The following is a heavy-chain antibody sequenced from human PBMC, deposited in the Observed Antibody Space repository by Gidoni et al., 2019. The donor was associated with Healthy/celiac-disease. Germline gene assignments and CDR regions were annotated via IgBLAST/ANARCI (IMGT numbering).Heavy chain of an antibody. D-gene: IGHD1-1*01. J-gene: IGHJ5*02. CDR1: GYIFTSYW. Sequence: EVQLVQSGAEVKQPGESLQVPCKGSGYIFTSYWIGWVRQIPGKGLEGMGIIYPGDSDTRYSPSFQGQVTISADKSISTAYLQWSSLKASDTAMYYCARHQLERRSAWFDPWGQGTLVTVSS. CDR3: ARHQLERRSAWFDP. CDR2: IYPGDSDT. V-gene: IGHV5-51*01.